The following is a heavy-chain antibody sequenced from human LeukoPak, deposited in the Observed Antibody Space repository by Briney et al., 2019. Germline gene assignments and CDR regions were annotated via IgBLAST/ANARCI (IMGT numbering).Heavy chain of an antibody. Sequence: SETPSLTCTVSGGSISSYYWSWIRQPPGKGLEWIGYIYYSGSTNYNPSLKSRVTISVDTSKNQFSLKLSSVTAADTAVYYCARQGKRGYSYPLDAFDIWGQGTMVTVSS. J-gene: IGHJ3*02. CDR1: GGSISSYY. D-gene: IGHD5-18*01. CDR3: ARQGKRGYSYPLDAFDI. CDR2: IYYSGST. V-gene: IGHV4-59*08.